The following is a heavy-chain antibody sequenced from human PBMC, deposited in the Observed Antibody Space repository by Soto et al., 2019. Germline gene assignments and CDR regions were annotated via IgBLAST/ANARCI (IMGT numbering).Heavy chain of an antibody. Sequence: ASVKVSCKASGYTFTSYGISWVRQAPGQGLEWMGWISAYNGNTNYAQKLQGRVTISVDTSKNQFSLKLSSVTAADTAVYYCAKRSSVAGTAYFFDYWGQGTLVTVSS. CDR3: AKRSSVAGTAYFFDY. D-gene: IGHD6-19*01. CDR1: GYTFTSYG. V-gene: IGHV1-18*01. CDR2: ISAYNGNT. J-gene: IGHJ4*02.